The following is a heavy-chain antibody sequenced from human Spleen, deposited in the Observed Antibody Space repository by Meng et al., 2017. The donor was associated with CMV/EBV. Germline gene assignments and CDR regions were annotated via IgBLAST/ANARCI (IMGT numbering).Heavy chain of an antibody. CDR1: FDDYG. D-gene: IGHD3-22*01. Sequence: FDDYGMSWVRQAPGKGLEWVSGINWNGRSTGYADSVKGRFTISRDNAKNSLYLQMNSLRAEDTALYYCARGSPLQFMIEVVNMYYFDYWGQGTLVTVSS. CDR2: INWNGRST. CDR3: ARGSPLQFMIEVVNMYYFDY. J-gene: IGHJ4*02. V-gene: IGHV3-20*03.